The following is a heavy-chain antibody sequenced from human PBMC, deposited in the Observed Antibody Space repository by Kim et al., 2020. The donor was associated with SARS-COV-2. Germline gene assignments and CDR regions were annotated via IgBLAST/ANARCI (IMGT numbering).Heavy chain of an antibody. V-gene: IGHV3-30*03. J-gene: IGHJ6*03. D-gene: IGHD6-6*01. CDR3: ARFEQLVARGYYYYYMDV. Sequence: KGRFTISRDNSKNTLYLQMNSLRAEDTAVYYCARFEQLVARGYYYYYMDVWGKGTTVTVSS.